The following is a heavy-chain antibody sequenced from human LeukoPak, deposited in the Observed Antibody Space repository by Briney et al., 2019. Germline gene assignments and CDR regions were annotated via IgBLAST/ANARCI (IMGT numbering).Heavy chain of an antibody. Sequence: ASVTVSCKASGYTFTSYYISWVRQAPGQGLEWMGWISAYNGNTNYEQKLQGRVTMTTDTSTSTVYMELRSLRSDDTAVYYCARRSSGWYSFDYWGLGTLVTVSS. D-gene: IGHD6-19*01. V-gene: IGHV1-18*01. CDR1: GYTFTSYY. J-gene: IGHJ4*02. CDR2: ISAYNGNT. CDR3: ARRSSGWYSFDY.